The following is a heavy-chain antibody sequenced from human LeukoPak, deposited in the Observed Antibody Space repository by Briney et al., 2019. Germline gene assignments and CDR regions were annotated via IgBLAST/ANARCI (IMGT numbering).Heavy chain of an antibody. Sequence: PGGSLRLSCAASGFTFSSYSMKWVRQAPGKGLEWVSSISSSSSYIYHADSVKGRFTISRDNAKNSLYLQMNSLRAEDTAVYYCARANLSTTAAIAVAGTGNWFDPWGQGTLVTVSS. D-gene: IGHD6-19*01. CDR2: ISSSSSYI. J-gene: IGHJ5*02. V-gene: IGHV3-21*01. CDR1: GFTFSSYS. CDR3: ARANLSTTAAIAVAGTGNWFDP.